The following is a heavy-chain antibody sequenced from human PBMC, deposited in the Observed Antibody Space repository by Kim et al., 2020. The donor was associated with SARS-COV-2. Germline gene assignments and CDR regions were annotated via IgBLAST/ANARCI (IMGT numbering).Heavy chain of an antibody. CDR2: LYHDGRS. J-gene: IGHJ5*02. V-gene: IGHV4-39*01. D-gene: IGHD2-15*01. CDR3: VRHLDHHQSGEWT. CDR1: GDSISTAKFF. Sequence: SETLSLNCIVSGDSISTAKFFWGWFRQAPGKGLEWVGTVSLYHDGRSFYNPSLENRVSVSLDTSKNEFALKLTSVTAADTAVYFCVRHLDHHQSGEWTWSQGILVTVSS.